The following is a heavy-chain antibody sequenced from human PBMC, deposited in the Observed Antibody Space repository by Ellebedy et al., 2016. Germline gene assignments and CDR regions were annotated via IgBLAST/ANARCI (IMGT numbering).Heavy chain of an antibody. J-gene: IGHJ3*02. Sequence: GGSLRLSCIASEFTFNTYVMHWVRQGPGKALEWVAIISSDGTKEYYADSVKGRFTISRANSKNTLYLQMNSLRAEDTAVYYCARQLRSHYALPIWFGELKNAFDIWGQGTMVTVSS. D-gene: IGHD3-10*01. CDR2: ISSDGTKE. CDR3: ARQLRSHYALPIWFGELKNAFDI. CDR1: EFTFNTYV. V-gene: IGHV3-30*03.